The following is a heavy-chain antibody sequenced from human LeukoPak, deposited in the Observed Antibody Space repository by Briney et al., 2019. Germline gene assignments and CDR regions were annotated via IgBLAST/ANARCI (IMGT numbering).Heavy chain of an antibody. CDR1: GLTFSSYG. V-gene: IGHV3-30*03. CDR2: ISYDGSNK. J-gene: IGHJ4*02. Sequence: GRSLRLSCAASGLTFSSYGMHWVRQAPGKGLEWVAVISYDGSNKYYADSVKGRFTISRDNSKNTLYLQMNSLRAEDTAVFYCASGSGHWGQGTLVTVSS. CDR3: ASGSGH. D-gene: IGHD2-2*03.